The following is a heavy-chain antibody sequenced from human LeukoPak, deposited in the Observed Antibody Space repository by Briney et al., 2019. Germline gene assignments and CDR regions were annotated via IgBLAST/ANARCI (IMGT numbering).Heavy chain of an antibody. CDR2: ISSSGSTI. V-gene: IGHV3-11*04. D-gene: IGHD3-22*01. J-gene: IGHJ4*02. CDR3: ARDKPTRAPIVEVHYFDY. CDR1: GFTFSDYY. Sequence: GGSLRLSCAASGFTFSDYYMSWIRQAPGKGLEWVSYISSSGSTIYYADSVKGRFTISRDNAKNSLYLQMNSLRAEDTAVYYCARDKPTRAPIVEVHYFDYWGQGTLVTVSS.